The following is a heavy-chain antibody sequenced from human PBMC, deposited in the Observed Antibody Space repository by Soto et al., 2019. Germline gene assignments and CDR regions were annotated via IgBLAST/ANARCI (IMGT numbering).Heavy chain of an antibody. CDR3: AQILPDYGVGRERANYFDP. J-gene: IGHJ5*02. CDR1: GFSLSTTGVG. D-gene: IGHD2-8*01. CDR2: IYWDHDK. V-gene: IGHV2-5*02. Sequence: QITLKESGPTLVRPTQTLTLTCTFSGFSLSTTGVGVGWIRQPPGKALEWLALIYWDHDKRYSPSLKSRLTITTDTSKNEVILTMTTMDPVDTATYYFAQILPDYGVGRERANYFDPCGQGTLVTVSS.